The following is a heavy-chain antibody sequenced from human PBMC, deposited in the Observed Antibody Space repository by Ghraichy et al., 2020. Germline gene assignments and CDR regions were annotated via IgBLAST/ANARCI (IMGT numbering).Heavy chain of an antibody. J-gene: IGHJ5*02. CDR3: ARHRGYCSGGSCYFRGWFDP. Sequence: ESLNISCAVYGGSFSGYYWSWIRQPPGKGLEWIGEINHSGSTNYNPSLKSRVTISVDTSKNQFSLKLSSVTAADTAVYYCARHRGYCSGGSCYFRGWFDPWGQGTLVPVSS. V-gene: IGHV4-34*01. CDR1: GGSFSGYY. D-gene: IGHD2-15*01. CDR2: INHSGST.